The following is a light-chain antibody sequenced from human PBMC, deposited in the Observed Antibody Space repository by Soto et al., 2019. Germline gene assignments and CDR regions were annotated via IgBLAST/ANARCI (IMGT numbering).Light chain of an antibody. J-gene: IGKJ4*01. V-gene: IGKV3-15*01. CDR1: QSVTYN. CDR2: SAS. CDR3: QQYNYWPPLT. Sequence: EIVMTQSPATLSVSPGERATLSCRASQSVTYNLAWYQQKPGQAPRLLIYSASTRATGIPARFSGSGSETEFTLTISSLQSEDFAVYYCQQYNYWPPLTFGGGTKVEI.